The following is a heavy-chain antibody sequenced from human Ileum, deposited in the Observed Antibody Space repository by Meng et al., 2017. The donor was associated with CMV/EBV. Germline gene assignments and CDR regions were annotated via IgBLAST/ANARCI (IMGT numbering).Heavy chain of an antibody. D-gene: IGHD3-10*01. V-gene: IGHV4-30-4*08. CDR2: IYYSRST. J-gene: IGHJ4*02. CDR1: VGFISIKYDN. CDR3: ARVTTWARGVPSFCDY. Sequence: SGPRPLKPSQTLALTCTVVVGFISIKYDNWNWIRQPPGKGLEWIVYIYYSRSTYYNPSLKSRVTISVDTSKNQFPLKLSSVTAADTAVYYCARVTTWARGVPSFCDYWGQGTLVTVSS.